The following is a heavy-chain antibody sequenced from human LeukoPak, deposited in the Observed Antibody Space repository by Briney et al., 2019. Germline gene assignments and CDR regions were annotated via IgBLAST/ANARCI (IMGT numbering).Heavy chain of an antibody. D-gene: IGHD2-21*02. V-gene: IGHV3-74*01. CDR2: INSDDSRT. CDR3: AKDPHYHCSGDCYPDAFDI. Sequence: GGSLRLSCAASGLTFSAFWMHWVRQAPGKGLVWVSRINSDDSRTTYADSVKGRFTISRDNAKNTLYLQMNSLRAEDTAVYYCAKDPHYHCSGDCYPDAFDIWGQGTKVTVSS. J-gene: IGHJ3*02. CDR1: GLTFSAFW.